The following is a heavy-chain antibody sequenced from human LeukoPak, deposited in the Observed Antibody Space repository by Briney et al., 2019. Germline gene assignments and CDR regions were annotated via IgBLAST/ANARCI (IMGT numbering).Heavy chain of an antibody. CDR3: ARGRYSGYDPPTDY. CDR2: IYYSGST. Sequence: PSETLSLTCTVSGGSISGDFYWSWIRHLPGGGLEWLGFIYYSGSTYYNPSLKSRITISVDRPKNQLSLKLNSVTAADTAVYHCARGRYSGYDPPTDYWGQGTLVTVSS. J-gene: IGHJ4*02. V-gene: IGHV4-31*03. D-gene: IGHD5-12*01. CDR1: GGSISGDFY.